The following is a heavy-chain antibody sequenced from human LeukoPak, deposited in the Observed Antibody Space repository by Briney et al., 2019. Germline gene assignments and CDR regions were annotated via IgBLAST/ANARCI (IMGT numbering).Heavy chain of an antibody. CDR1: GGSISSYY. J-gene: IGHJ5*02. CDR3: ARRYSSSWYVGFFDP. Sequence: KPSETLSLTCTVSGGSISSYYWSWIRQSPGKGLEWIGYIYYSGSTNYNPSLESRVAMSVDTSKNQFSLRLSSVTAADTAIYYCARRYSSSWYVGFFDPWGQGTLVTVSS. V-gene: IGHV4-59*08. D-gene: IGHD6-13*01. CDR2: IYYSGST.